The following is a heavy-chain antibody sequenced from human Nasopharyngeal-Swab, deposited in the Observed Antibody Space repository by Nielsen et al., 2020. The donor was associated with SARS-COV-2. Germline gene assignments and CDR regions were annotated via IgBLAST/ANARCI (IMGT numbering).Heavy chain of an antibody. D-gene: IGHD3-22*01. J-gene: IGHJ3*02. Sequence: ASVKVSCKASGYTFTSYDINWVRQATGQGLEWMGWMNPNSGNTGYAQKFQGRVTMTRNTSISTAYMELSSLRSEDTAVYYCARGHYYDSSGSFAFDIWGQGTMVTVSP. CDR3: ARGHYYDSSGSFAFDI. V-gene: IGHV1-8*01. CDR2: MNPNSGNT. CDR1: GYTFTSYD.